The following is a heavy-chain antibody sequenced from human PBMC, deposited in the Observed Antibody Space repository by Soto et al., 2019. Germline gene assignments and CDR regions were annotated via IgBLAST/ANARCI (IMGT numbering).Heavy chain of an antibody. Sequence: GGSLRLSCAASGFTFSSYGMHWVRQAPGKGLEWVAVISYDGSNKYYADSVKGRFTISRDNAKNSLYLQMNSLRAEDTAVYYCASRTSHYYYYYMDVWGKGTTVTVSS. CDR1: GFTFSSYG. V-gene: IGHV3-30*03. CDR3: ASRTSHYYYYYMDV. D-gene: IGHD2-2*01. CDR2: ISYDGSNK. J-gene: IGHJ6*03.